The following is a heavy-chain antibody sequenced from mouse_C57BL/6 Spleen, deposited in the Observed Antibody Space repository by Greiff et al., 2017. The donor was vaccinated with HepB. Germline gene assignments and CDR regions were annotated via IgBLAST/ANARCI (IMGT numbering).Heavy chain of an antibody. D-gene: IGHD1-1*01. J-gene: IGHJ4*01. CDR1: GYAFSSYW. CDR2: IYPGDGDT. CDR3: ARGGSSGSMVY. V-gene: IGHV1-80*01. Sequence: VQLQQSGAELVKPGASVKISCKASGYAFSSYWMNWVKQRPGKGLEWIGQIYPGDGDTNYNGKFKGKATLTADKSSSTADMQLSSLTSADSAVYVCARGGSSGSMVYWGQGTSVTVSS.